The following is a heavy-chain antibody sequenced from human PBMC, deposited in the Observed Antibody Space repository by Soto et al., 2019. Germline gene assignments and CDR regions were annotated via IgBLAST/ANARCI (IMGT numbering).Heavy chain of an antibody. CDR1: GFTFTSSA. V-gene: IGHV1-58*01. CDR2: IVVGSGNT. CDR3: AAYCYDSSGYYIGYAFDI. D-gene: IGHD3-22*01. Sequence: SVKVSCKASGFTFTSSAVQWVRQARGQRLEWIGWIVVGSGNTNYAQKFQERVTITRDMSTSTAYMELSSLRSEDTAVYYCAAYCYDSSGYYIGYAFDIWGQGTMVTVSS. J-gene: IGHJ3*02.